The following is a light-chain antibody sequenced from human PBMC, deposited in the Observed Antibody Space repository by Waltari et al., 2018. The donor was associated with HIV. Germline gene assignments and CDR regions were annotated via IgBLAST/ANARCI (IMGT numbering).Light chain of an antibody. Sequence: DIQMTQSPSSLSASVGDRVTITCRTSQSILSYLNWYQQKPGKAPKLLIYAASSLQSGVPSRFSGSGYGTDFTLTISSLQPEDFATYYCQQSYSTPPYTFGQGTKLEIK. CDR1: QSILSY. J-gene: IGKJ2*01. CDR3: QQSYSTPPYT. CDR2: AAS. V-gene: IGKV1-39*01.